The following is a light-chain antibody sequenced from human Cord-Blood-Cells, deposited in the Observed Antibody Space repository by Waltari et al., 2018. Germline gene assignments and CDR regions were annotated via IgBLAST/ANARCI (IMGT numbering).Light chain of an antibody. J-gene: IGKJ1*01. CDR1: QSISSW. CDR3: QQYNSYWT. V-gene: IGKV1-5*03. CDR2: KAS. Sequence: DIQMTQSPSTLSASVGDRVTITCRHSQSISSWLAWYQQKPGKAPKLLFYKASSLESGVPSRISGSGSGKEFTLTISSLQHDDFATYYRQQYNSYWTFGQGTKVEIK.